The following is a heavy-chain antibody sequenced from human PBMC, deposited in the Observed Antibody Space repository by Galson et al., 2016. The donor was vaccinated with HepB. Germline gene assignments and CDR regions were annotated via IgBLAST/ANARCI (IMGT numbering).Heavy chain of an antibody. Sequence: TLSLTCTVSGASMRTGDYYWTWIRLPPGKGLELIGCIFYSGSPYYNPSLKSRVSISADMSNKQFSLKLSSVSAADTAVYFCARGGRFYFYGMDVWGQGTTVTVSS. J-gene: IGHJ6*02. CDR3: ARGGRFYFYGMDV. CDR2: IFYSGSP. D-gene: IGHD3-16*01. V-gene: IGHV4-30-4*01. CDR1: GASMRTGDYY.